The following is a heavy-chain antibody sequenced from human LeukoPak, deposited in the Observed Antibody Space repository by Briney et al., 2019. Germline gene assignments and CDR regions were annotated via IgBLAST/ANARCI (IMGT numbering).Heavy chain of an antibody. V-gene: IGHV3-7*01. Sequence: PSGRSLRLSCAASGFSFGDYWMTWVRQAPGKGLEWVANIKQDGSETYYVDSVKGRFTISRDNAKGSLFLQMNSLRVEDTAMYYCARDWTPHTNNKYWYDALDIWGQGTMVTVSS. D-gene: IGHD2-8*01. CDR2: IKQDGSET. CDR1: GFSFGDYW. J-gene: IGHJ3*02. CDR3: ARDWTPHTNNKYWYDALDI.